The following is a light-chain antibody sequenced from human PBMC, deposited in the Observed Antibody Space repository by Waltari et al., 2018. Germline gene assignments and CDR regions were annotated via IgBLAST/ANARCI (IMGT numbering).Light chain of an antibody. Sequence: QSALTQPASVSGSPGQSITISCTGTSSHVGDNTYVSWYQQHPGKAPKLMIYEVTRRPSGVSDRFSGSKSGSTASLTISGLQAEDEADFYCSSYTTSKTILFGGGTKVTVL. J-gene: IGLJ3*02. CDR1: SSHVGDNTY. V-gene: IGLV2-14*01. CDR3: SSYTTSKTIL. CDR2: EVT.